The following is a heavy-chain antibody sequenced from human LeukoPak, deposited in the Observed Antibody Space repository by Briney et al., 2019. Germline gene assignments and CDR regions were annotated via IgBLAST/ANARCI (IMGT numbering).Heavy chain of an antibody. D-gene: IGHD3-9*01. CDR1: GFTFDDYG. J-gene: IGHJ4*02. Sequence: TGGSLRLSCAASGFTFDDYGMSWVRQAPGKGLEWVGFIRSKAYGGTTEYAASVKGRFTISRDDSKSIAYLQMNSLKTEDTAVYYCTRDRRPSTIFQRGFDYWGQGTLVTVSS. V-gene: IGHV3-49*04. CDR2: IRSKAYGGTT. CDR3: TRDRRPSTIFQRGFDY.